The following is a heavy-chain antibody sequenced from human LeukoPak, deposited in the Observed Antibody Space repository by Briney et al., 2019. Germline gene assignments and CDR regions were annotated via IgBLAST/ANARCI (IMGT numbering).Heavy chain of an antibody. CDR2: IYYSGST. D-gene: IGHD6-13*01. Sequence: PSETLSLTCTVSGGSISSSSYYWRWIRQPPGKGLEWIGSIYYSGSTYYNPSLKSRVTISVDTSKNQFSLKLSSVTAADTAVYYCARPGLAATGNAFDVWGQGTMVTVSS. CDR1: GGSISSSSYY. V-gene: IGHV4-39*07. CDR3: ARPGLAATGNAFDV. J-gene: IGHJ3*01.